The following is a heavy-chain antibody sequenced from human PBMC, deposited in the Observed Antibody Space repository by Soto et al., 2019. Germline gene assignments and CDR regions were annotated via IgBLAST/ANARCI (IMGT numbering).Heavy chain of an antibody. CDR1: GFTFSDYY. CDR2: ISSNSNYK. Sequence: QVQLVESGGGLVKPGGSLRLSCAASGFTFSDYYMSWIRQAPGKGLEWISYISSNSNYKNHADSVRGRFTISRDNAKNSRYLQMNGLRAEGTAVYYGARATGYYHTSGSDSWGQGTLVTVSS. CDR3: ARATGYYHTSGSDS. D-gene: IGHD3-22*01. V-gene: IGHV3-11*06. J-gene: IGHJ4*02.